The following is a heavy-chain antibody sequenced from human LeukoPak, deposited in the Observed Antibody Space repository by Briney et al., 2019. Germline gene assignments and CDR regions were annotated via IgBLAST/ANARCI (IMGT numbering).Heavy chain of an antibody. CDR3: ARVVLEVSSSWYHYYYYYMDV. Sequence: SETLSLTRTVSGGSISSYYWSWIRQPPGKGLEWIGSIYYSGSTNYNPSLKSRVTITVDTSKNQFSLKLSSVTAADTAVYYCARVVLEVSSSWYHYYYYYMDVWGKGTTVTISS. CDR2: IYYSGST. CDR1: GGSISSYY. J-gene: IGHJ6*03. V-gene: IGHV4-59*01. D-gene: IGHD6-13*01.